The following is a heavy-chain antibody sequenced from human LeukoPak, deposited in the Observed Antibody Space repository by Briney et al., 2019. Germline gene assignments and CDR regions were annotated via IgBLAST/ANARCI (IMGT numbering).Heavy chain of an antibody. Sequence: GASVKVSCKASGGTFSSYAISWVRQAPGQGLEWMGRIIPILGIANYAQKFQGRVTITADKSTSTAYMELSSLRSEDTAVYYCARDVGGYDLTFDYWGQGTLVTVSS. V-gene: IGHV1-69*04. D-gene: IGHD5-12*01. CDR2: IIPILGIA. CDR1: GGTFSSYA. CDR3: ARDVGGYDLTFDY. J-gene: IGHJ4*02.